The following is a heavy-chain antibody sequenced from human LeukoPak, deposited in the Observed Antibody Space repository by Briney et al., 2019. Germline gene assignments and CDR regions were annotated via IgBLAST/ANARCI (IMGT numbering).Heavy chain of an antibody. J-gene: IGHJ4*02. CDR3: ARQDLPLPPYFDS. V-gene: IGHV4-39*01. CDR1: GGSFTSSSHY. CDR2: IFYSGKT. Sequence: SETLSLTCTVSGGSFTSSSHYWAWIRQPPGKGLEWIGNIFYSGKTYYNPSLQSRVTISVDTSKNQFSVRLSSVTAADTAVYYCARQDLPLPPYFDSWGQGTLVTVSS. D-gene: IGHD3-10*01.